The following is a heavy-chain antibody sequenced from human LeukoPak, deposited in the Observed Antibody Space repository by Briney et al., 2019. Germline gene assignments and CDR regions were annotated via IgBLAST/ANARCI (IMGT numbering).Heavy chain of an antibody. CDR2: IYYSGGT. V-gene: IGHV4-30-4*01. Sequence: SETLSLTCTVSGGSVSSSGYCWSWIRQPPGKGLEWIGYIYYSGGTYYNPSLKSRVSISLDTSKMQFSLKLSFVTAADTALYYCARDVGGYGHFDYWGQGTLVTVSS. CDR3: ARDVGGYGHFDY. CDR1: GGSVSSSGYC. D-gene: IGHD5-12*01. J-gene: IGHJ4*02.